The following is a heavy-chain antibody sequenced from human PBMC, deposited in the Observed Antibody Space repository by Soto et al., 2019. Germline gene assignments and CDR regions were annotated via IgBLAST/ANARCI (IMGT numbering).Heavy chain of an antibody. CDR3: TSPSCSGTSCYAFDF. Sequence: LRLSCAASGFTFSGSAMHCVRQASGKGLEWVGRIRSKANNYATEYAASVKGRFTISRDDSKNTAYLQVNSLQTEDTAVYYCTSPSCSGTSCYAFDFWGQGTLVTVSS. V-gene: IGHV3-73*01. CDR2: IRSKANNYAT. J-gene: IGHJ4*02. D-gene: IGHD2-15*01. CDR1: GFTFSGSA.